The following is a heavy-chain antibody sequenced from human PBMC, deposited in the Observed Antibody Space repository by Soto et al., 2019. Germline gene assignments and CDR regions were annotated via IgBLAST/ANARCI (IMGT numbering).Heavy chain of an antibody. J-gene: IGHJ5*02. D-gene: IGHD1-26*01. CDR1: GGSINSYY. V-gene: IGHV4-4*07. CDR2: IYTSGST. Sequence: SETLSLTCTVSGGSINSYYWSWIRQPAGKGLEWIGRIYTSGSTNYNPSLKSRVTMSVDTSKNRFSLKLSSVTAADTAVYYCARGIYSRVGATIWFDPWGQGTLVTVSS. CDR3: ARGIYSRVGATIWFDP.